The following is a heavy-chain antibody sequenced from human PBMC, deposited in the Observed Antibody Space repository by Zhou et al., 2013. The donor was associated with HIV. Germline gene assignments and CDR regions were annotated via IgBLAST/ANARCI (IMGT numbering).Heavy chain of an antibody. Sequence: QVQLVQSGAEVKKPGASVKVSCKASGYSFTGFYVHWVRQAPGQGLEWVGWINPHTGDTKYAQKFQGRVTMTRDTSIDTAYMDLSRLKSDDTALYYCARKGVIIPGVQIKSDFSGTDSFQLWGRGTVGHRLF. V-gene: IGHV1-2*02. J-gene: IGHJ3*01. CDR3: ARKGVIIPGVQIKSDFSGTDSFQL. D-gene: IGHD3-16*02. CDR2: INPHTGDT. CDR1: GYSFTGFY.